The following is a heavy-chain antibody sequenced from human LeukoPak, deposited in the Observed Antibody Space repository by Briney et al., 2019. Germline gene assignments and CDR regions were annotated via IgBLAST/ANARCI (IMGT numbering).Heavy chain of an antibody. CDR2: ISASGDST. CDR3: AQIKADY. Sequence: GGSLRLSCAGSGFTFSTYAMTWVRQAPGRGLEWVSVISASGDSTHYADSVKGRFTISRDNSKNTLYLRMNSLRVEDTAAYYCAQIKADYWGQGTLVTVSS. J-gene: IGHJ4*02. V-gene: IGHV3-23*01. CDR1: GFTFSTYA.